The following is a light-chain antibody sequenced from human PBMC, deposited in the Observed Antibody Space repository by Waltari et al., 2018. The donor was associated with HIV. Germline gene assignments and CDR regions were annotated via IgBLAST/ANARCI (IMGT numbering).Light chain of an antibody. CDR1: SSDVGDYNY. CDR3: SSYTSSSTSVV. J-gene: IGLJ2*01. CDR2: EVT. V-gene: IGLV2-14*03. Sequence: QSALTQPASASGSPVQSITIPCTGTSSDVGDYNYVYWYQQHPGKAPKLMIYEVTNRPSGISNRFSGSKSGNTASLTISGLQAEDEADYYCSSYTSSSTSVVFGGGTKLTVL.